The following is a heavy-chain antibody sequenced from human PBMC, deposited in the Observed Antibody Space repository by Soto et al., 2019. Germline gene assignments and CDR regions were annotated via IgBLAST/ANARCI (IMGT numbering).Heavy chain of an antibody. CDR2: ITPFNGNT. CDR1: GYTFTYRY. D-gene: IGHD3-3*01. J-gene: IGHJ6*02. CDR3: ASAVFGKGRGMDV. V-gene: IGHV1-45*02. Sequence: SVKVSCKASGYTFTYRYLHWVRQAPGQALEWMGWITPFNGNTNYAQKFQDRVTITRDRSMSTAYMELSSLRSEDTAMYYCASAVFGKGRGMDVWGQGTTVTVSS.